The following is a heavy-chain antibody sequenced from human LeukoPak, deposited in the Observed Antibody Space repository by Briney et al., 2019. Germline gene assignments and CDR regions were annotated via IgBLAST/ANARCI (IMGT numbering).Heavy chain of an antibody. CDR1: GGSISSYY. CDR2: IYYSGST. V-gene: IGHV4-59*01. CDR3: ARHYYGSGRPASRNYYYYYMDV. D-gene: IGHD3-10*01. Sequence: SETLSLTCTVSGGSISSYYWSWIRQPPGKGLEWIGYIYYSGSTNYNPSLKSRATISVDTSKNQFSLKLSSVTAADTAVYYCARHYYGSGRPASRNYYYYYMDVWGKGTTVTVSS. J-gene: IGHJ6*03.